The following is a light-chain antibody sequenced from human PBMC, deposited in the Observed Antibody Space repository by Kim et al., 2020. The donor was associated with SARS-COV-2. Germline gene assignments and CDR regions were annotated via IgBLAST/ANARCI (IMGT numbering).Light chain of an antibody. V-gene: IGLV2-23*01. CDR3: CSYARSITYV. Sequence: GQSITISCTGTSSDVGSYTLVSWYQQHPGKAPKLVIYEDSKRPSGVSNRFSGSKSGNTASLTISGLQAEDEADYYCCSYARSITYVFGTGTKVTVL. CDR1: SSDVGSYTL. CDR2: EDS. J-gene: IGLJ1*01.